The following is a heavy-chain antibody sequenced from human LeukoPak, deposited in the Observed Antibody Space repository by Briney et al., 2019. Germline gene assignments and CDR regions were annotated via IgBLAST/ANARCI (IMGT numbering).Heavy chain of an antibody. V-gene: IGHV3-74*01. CDR2: INSDGSST. CDR1: GFTFSSYW. J-gene: IGHJ3*02. Sequence: PGGSLRLPCAASGFTFSSYWMHWVRQVPGKGLVWVSRINSDGSSTSYADSVKGRFTISRDNAKNTLYVQMNRLRAEDTGVYYCLTGSGHAFYIWGRGTMVTVSS. CDR3: LTGSGHAFYI. D-gene: IGHD3-10*01.